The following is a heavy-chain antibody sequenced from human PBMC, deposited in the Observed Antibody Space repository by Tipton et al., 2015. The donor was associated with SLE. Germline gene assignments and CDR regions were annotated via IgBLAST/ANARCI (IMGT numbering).Heavy chain of an antibody. CDR1: GGSLSIHY. Sequence: TLSLTCTVSGGSLSIHYWSWIRQPPGKGLEWMGYISYSGKTNSHPSPKRRLTIAVDTSKNQFSLNLSSVTAADTAVYYCARVGSEITGTTRFDYWGHGTLVTVS. V-gene: IGHV4-59*11. J-gene: IGHJ4*01. CDR3: ARVGSEITGTTRFDY. CDR2: ISYSGKT. D-gene: IGHD1-14*01.